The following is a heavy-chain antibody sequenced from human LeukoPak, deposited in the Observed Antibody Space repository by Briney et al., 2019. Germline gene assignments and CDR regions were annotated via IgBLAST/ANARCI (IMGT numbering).Heavy chain of an antibody. V-gene: IGHV3-30*18. CDR1: GFTFSSYG. CDR3: AKDRGQWDPGAFDI. J-gene: IGHJ3*02. D-gene: IGHD1-26*01. Sequence: GGSLRLSCAASGFTFSSYGMHWVRQAPGKGLEWVAVISYDGSNKYYADSVKGRFTISRDNSKNTLYLQMNSLRAEDTAVYYCAKDRGQWDPGAFDIWGQGTMVTASS. CDR2: ISYDGSNK.